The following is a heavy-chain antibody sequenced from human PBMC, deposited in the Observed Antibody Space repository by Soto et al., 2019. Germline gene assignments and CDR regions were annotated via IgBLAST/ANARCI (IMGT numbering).Heavy chain of an antibody. D-gene: IGHD6-19*01. V-gene: IGHV4-30-2*01. Sequence: PSETLSLTCAVSGGSISSGGYSWSWIRQPPGKGLEWIGYIYHSGSTYYNPSLKSRVTISVDRSKNQFSLKLSSVTAADTAVYYCDRGGAVAAPRRGFDYWGQGTLVTVYS. J-gene: IGHJ4*02. CDR1: GGSISSGGYS. CDR2: IYHSGST. CDR3: DRGGAVAAPRRGFDY.